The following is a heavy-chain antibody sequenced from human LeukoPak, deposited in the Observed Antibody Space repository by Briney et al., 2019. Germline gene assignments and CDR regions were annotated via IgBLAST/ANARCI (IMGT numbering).Heavy chain of an antibody. Sequence: GGSLRLSCAASGFTFSSYAMNWVRQAPGKGLEWVSTISGSGGDTYYADSVKGRFTISRDNSKNTLYLQMNSLRAEDTAVYYCAKDLRYQGSSWYGEYFDYWGQGTLVTVSS. D-gene: IGHD6-13*01. CDR2: ISGSGGDT. CDR1: GFTFSSYA. V-gene: IGHV3-23*01. J-gene: IGHJ4*02. CDR3: AKDLRYQGSSWYGEYFDY.